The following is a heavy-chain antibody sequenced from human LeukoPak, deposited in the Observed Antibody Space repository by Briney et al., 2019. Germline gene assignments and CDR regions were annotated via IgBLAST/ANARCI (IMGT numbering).Heavy chain of an antibody. CDR2: ISSSSSTI. CDR3: ARDRNSGEYFQH. Sequence: GGSLRLSCAASGFTFSSYSMNWVRQAPGKGLEWVSYISSSSSTIYYADSVKGRFTISRDNAKNSQYLQMNSLRAEDTAAYYCARDRNSGEYFQHWGQGTLVTVSS. D-gene: IGHD1-26*01. CDR1: GFTFSSYS. V-gene: IGHV3-48*01. J-gene: IGHJ1*01.